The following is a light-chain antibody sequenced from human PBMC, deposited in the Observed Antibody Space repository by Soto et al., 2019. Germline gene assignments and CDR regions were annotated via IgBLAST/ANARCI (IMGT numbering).Light chain of an antibody. J-gene: IGKJ4*01. Sequence: EIVLTQSPGTLSLSPGERATISCRASQSVPSGYVAWFQQKSGQAPRLLIYGASTMATGIPDRFSGSGSGTDFTLTISRLEPEDFAVYFCQQYGTSFFTFGGGTKVDIK. CDR3: QQYGTSFFT. CDR2: GAS. V-gene: IGKV3-20*01. CDR1: QSVPSGY.